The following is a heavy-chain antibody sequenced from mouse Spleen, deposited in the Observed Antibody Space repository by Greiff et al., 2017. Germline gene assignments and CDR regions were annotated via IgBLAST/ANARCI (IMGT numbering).Heavy chain of an antibody. J-gene: IGHJ4*01. CDR1: GFTFSSYT. Sequence: EVQLVESGGGLVQPGGSLKLSCAASGFTFSSYTMSWVRQTPEKRLEWVAYISNGGGSTYYPDTVKGRFTISRDNAKNTLYLQMSSLKSEDTAMYYCARHNWPYYAMDYWGQGTSVTVSS. V-gene: IGHV5-12-2*01. D-gene: IGHD4-1*01. CDR3: ARHNWPYYAMDY. CDR2: ISNGGGST.